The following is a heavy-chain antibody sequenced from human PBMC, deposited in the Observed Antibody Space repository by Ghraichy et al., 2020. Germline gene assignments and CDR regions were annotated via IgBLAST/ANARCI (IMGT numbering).Heavy chain of an antibody. J-gene: IGHJ4*01. CDR1: GFTFSDYW. Sequence: GESLNISCAASGFTFSDYWMHWVRQAPGKGLVWVSRINSDGSNTMYADSVKGRFTISRDNAKNTLYLQMNSLRAEDTAVYYCAREALAAIDVDYWGQGTLVTVSS. CDR2: INSDGSNT. D-gene: IGHD2-15*01. V-gene: IGHV3-74*03. CDR3: AREALAAIDVDY.